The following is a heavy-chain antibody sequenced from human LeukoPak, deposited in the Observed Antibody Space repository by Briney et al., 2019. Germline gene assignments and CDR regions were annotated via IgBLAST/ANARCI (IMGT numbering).Heavy chain of an antibody. Sequence: ASVKVSCKASGYTFTSYDINWVRQATGQGLEWMGWINPKSGGTNYAQKFQGRVTMARDTSTSTAYMELNRLTSDDTAVYYCAIIGSTSDSCYWGQGTLVTISS. V-gene: IGHV1-2*02. CDR3: AIIGSTSDSCY. CDR1: GYTFTSYD. D-gene: IGHD2-15*01. J-gene: IGHJ4*02. CDR2: INPKSGGT.